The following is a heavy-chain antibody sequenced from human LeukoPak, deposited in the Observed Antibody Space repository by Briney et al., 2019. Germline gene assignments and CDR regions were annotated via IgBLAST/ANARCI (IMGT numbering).Heavy chain of an antibody. Sequence: SETLSLTCAVYGGSFSGYYWSWIRQPPGKGLEWSGEINHSATTNYNPSLKSRVTISVDTSKTQFSLKLSSVTAADTAVYYCARGVYYYDSSGPFFDYWGQGTLVTVSS. D-gene: IGHD3-22*01. CDR1: GGSFSGYY. CDR2: INHSATT. V-gene: IGHV4-34*01. CDR3: ARGVYYYDSSGPFFDY. J-gene: IGHJ4*02.